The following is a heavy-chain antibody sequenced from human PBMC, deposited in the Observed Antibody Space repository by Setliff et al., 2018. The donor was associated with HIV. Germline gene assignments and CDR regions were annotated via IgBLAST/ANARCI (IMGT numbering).Heavy chain of an antibody. J-gene: IGHJ4*02. CDR1: GGSISSHY. CDR3: ARDATRGGDFDF. CDR2: IYYSGST. V-gene: IGHV4-59*11. D-gene: IGHD1-26*01. Sequence: LSLTCTVSGGSISSHYWSWIRQPPGKGLEWIGYIYYSGSTNYNPSLKSRVTISVDTSKNQFSLRLTSVTAADTAVYYCARDATRGGDFDFWGQGTLVTVSS.